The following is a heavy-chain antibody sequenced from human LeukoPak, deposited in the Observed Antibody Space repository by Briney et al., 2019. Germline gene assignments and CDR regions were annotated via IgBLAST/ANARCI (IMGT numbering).Heavy chain of an antibody. J-gene: IGHJ4*02. Sequence: SETLSLTCTVSGGSISSSSYYWGWIRQPPGKGLEWIGSIYYSGSTYYNPSLKSRVTISVDTSKNQFSLKLSSVTAADTAVYYCARSSANYYDSSGYYYVPPYYFDYWGQETLVTVYS. CDR3: ARSSANYYDSSGYYYVPPYYFDY. CDR2: IYYSGST. D-gene: IGHD3-22*01. CDR1: GGSISSSSYY. V-gene: IGHV4-39*01.